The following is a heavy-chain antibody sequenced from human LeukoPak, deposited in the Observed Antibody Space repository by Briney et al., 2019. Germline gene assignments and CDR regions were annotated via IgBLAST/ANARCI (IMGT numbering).Heavy chain of an antibody. CDR2: ISAYNGNT. Sequence: GASVKVSCKASGYTFTSYGISWVRQAPGQGLEWMGWISAYNGNTNYAQKLQGRVTMTTDTSTSTAYMELRSLRSDDTAVYYCARDIHYYGSGSYYNLGYWGQGTLVTVSS. CDR3: ARDIHYYGSGSYYNLGY. J-gene: IGHJ4*02. D-gene: IGHD3-10*01. V-gene: IGHV1-18*01. CDR1: GYTFTSYG.